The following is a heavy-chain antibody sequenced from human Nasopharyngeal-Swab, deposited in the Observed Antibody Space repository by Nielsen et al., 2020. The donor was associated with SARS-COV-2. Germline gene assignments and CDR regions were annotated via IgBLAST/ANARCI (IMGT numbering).Heavy chain of an antibody. CDR1: GGSFSGYY. CDR2: INHSGST. Sequence: GSLRLSCAVYGGSFSGYYWSWIRQPPGKGLEWFGEINHSGSTNYNPSLKSRVTISVDTSKNQFSLKLSSVTAADTAVYYCARVAGYSYGLAWYYYYGMDVWGQGTTVTVSS. J-gene: IGHJ6*02. D-gene: IGHD5-18*01. V-gene: IGHV4-34*01. CDR3: ARVAGYSYGLAWYYYYGMDV.